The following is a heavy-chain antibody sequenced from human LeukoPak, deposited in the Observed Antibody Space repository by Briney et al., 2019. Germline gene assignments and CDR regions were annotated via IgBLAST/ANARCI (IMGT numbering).Heavy chain of an antibody. V-gene: IGHV4-59*11. CDR2: IYYSGST. Sequence: SETLSLTCTVSGGSISSHYWSWIRQPPGKGLEWIGYIYYSGSTNYNPSLKSRVTISVDTSKNQFSLKLSSVTAADTAVYYCARDRGVGYCSGTSCYGAFDIWGQGTMVTVSS. CDR3: ARDRGVGYCSGTSCYGAFDI. D-gene: IGHD2-2*01. CDR1: GGSISSHY. J-gene: IGHJ3*02.